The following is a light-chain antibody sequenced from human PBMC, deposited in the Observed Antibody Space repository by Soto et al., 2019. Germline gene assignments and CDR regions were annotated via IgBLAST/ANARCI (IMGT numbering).Light chain of an antibody. CDR3: SAWDDSLNGWV. CDR1: SSNIGSSP. V-gene: IGLV1-44*01. CDR2: SNT. J-gene: IGLJ3*02. Sequence: QSVLTQPPSASGTPGQRVSISCSGSSSNIGSSPVNWYQQLPGTAPKLLIYSNTQRPSGVPDRFSGSSSATSASLAISGLQSDDEADYYCSAWDDSLNGWVFGGGTKLTVL.